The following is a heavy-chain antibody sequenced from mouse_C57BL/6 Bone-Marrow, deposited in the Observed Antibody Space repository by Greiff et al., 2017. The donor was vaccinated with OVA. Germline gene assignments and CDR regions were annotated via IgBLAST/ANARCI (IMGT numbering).Heavy chain of an antibody. CDR2: ISDGGSYT. J-gene: IGHJ3*01. V-gene: IGHV5-4*01. D-gene: IGHD4-1*01. CDR3: ARDRSWDGAWFAY. CDR1: GFTFSSYA. Sequence: VQLKESGGGLVKPGGSLKLSCAASGFTFSSYAMSWVRQTPEKRLEWVATISDGGSYTYYPDNVKGRFTISRDNAKNNLYLQMSHLKSEDTAMYYCARDRSWDGAWFAYWGQGTLVTVSA.